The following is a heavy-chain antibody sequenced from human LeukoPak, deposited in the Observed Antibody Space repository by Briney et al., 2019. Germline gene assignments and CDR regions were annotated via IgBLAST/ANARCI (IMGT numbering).Heavy chain of an antibody. Sequence: GGSLRLSCVASGFPLSSYSINWIRQAPGKGLEWVSYICPGSGNIYYVDSVQGRFTVSRDNDRNSLFLQIDSPTAEDTAVYFCVRVKGTYFDYWGQGALVTPSS. CDR1: GFPLSSYS. V-gene: IGHV3-48*01. J-gene: IGHJ4*02. CDR2: ICPGSGNI. D-gene: IGHD1-1*01. CDR3: VRVKGTYFDY.